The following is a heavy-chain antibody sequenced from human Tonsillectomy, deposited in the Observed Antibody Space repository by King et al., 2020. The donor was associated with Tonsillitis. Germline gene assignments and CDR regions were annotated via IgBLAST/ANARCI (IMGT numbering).Heavy chain of an antibody. J-gene: IGHJ4*02. CDR2: INPNSGGT. Sequence: QLVQSGAEVKKPGASVKVSCKASGSTFTGYYMHWVRQAPGQGLEWMGWINPNSGGTNYAQKFQGRVTMTRDTSISTAYMDLISLRSDDTDVYYCARSVKKDGSDCTYWGQGHLVTVSS. V-gene: IGHV1-2*02. CDR1: GSTFTGYY. D-gene: IGHD6-19*01. CDR3: ARSVKKDGSDCTY.